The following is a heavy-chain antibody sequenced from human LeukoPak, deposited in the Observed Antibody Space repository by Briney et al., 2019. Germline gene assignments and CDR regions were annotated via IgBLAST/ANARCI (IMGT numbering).Heavy chain of an antibody. CDR2: ISGSGGST. Sequence: GGSLRLSCAASGFTFSSYVMSWVRQAPGKGLEWVSAISGSGGSTYYADSVKGRFTISRDNSKNTLYLQLNSLRADDTAVYYCAKIPDCSRWYEFDFWGQGTLVTVSS. CDR1: GFTFSSYV. J-gene: IGHJ4*02. CDR3: AKIPDCSRWYEFDF. D-gene: IGHD6-19*01. V-gene: IGHV3-23*01.